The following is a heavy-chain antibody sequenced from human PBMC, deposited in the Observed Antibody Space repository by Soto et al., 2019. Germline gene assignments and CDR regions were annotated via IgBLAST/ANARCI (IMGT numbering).Heavy chain of an antibody. V-gene: IGHV4-31*03. CDR1: GGSIIDSGSFY. CDR3: ARGEVVASNWFDP. J-gene: IGHJ5*02. CDR2: IYYSGST. Sequence: QVQMQESGPGLVKPSQTLYLTCSVSGGSIIDSGSFYWNWIRQHPGKGLEWIGYIYYSGSTYYNRSLKSRATISLDTSKNQFSLKLTSVNAADTAIYYCARGEVVASNWFDPWGQGTLVTVSS. D-gene: IGHD2-15*01.